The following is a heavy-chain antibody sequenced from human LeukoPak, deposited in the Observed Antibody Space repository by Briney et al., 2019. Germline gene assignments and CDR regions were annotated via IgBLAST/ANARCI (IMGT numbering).Heavy chain of an antibody. D-gene: IGHD5-12*01. J-gene: IGHJ4*02. CDR2: INHSGST. CDR1: GGSFSGYY. Sequence: SETLSLTCAVYGGSFSGYYWSWIRQPPGKGLEWIGEINHSGSTNYNPSLKSRVTISVDTSKNQFSLKLSSVTAADTAVYYCARGSGWLPYYFDYWGQGTLVTVSS. V-gene: IGHV4-34*01. CDR3: ARGSGWLPYYFDY.